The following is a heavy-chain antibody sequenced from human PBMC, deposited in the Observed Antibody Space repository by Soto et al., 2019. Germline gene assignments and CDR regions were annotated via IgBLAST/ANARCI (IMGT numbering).Heavy chain of an antibody. J-gene: IGHJ6*02. CDR3: ARVGGSNYYYYGMDV. Sequence: QVQLQESGPGLVKPSQTLSLTCTVSGGSISSGDYYWSWIRQPPGKGLEWIGYIYYSGSTYYNPSLKSRFTISVDTSKNQFSLKLSSVTAADTAVYYCARVGGSNYYYYGMDVWGQGTTVTVSS. CDR1: GGSISSGDYY. V-gene: IGHV4-30-4*01. D-gene: IGHD2-15*01. CDR2: IYYSGST.